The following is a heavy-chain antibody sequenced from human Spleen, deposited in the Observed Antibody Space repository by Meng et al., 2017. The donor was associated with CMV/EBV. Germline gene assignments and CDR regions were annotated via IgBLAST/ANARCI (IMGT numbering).Heavy chain of an antibody. CDR2: IYPGDSDI. V-gene: IGHV5-51*01. J-gene: IGHJ5*02. D-gene: IGHD4-17*01. CDR3: ARRGMMTTRGYWFDP. CDR1: GYRFSTYW. Sequence: GESLKISCRASGYRFSTYWIGWVRQMPGKGLEWMGIIYPGDSDIRYSPSFHGQVTFSADKSIRTAYLQWSGLKASDTAMYYCARRGMMTTRGYWFDPWGQGTLVTVSS.